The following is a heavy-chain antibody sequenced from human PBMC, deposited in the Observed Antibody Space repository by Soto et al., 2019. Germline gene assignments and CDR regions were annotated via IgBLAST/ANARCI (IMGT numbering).Heavy chain of an antibody. J-gene: IGHJ5*02. CDR2: INTGNGDT. Sequence: ASVKVSCKTSGYTFTNHFMHWVRQAPGQRPEWMGCINTGNGDTKYSQNFQGRLTFGRDTSASLAYMELNSLRSEDTAVYYCARDSSNNWWGSLTWGQGTLVTVSS. D-gene: IGHD1-1*01. V-gene: IGHV1-3*04. CDR1: GYTFTNHF. CDR3: ARDSSNNWWGSLT.